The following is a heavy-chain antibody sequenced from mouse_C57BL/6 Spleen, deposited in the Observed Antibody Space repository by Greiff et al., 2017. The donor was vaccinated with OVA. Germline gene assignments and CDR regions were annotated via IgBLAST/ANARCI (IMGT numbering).Heavy chain of an antibody. CDR1: GYTFTSSW. V-gene: IGHV1-64*01. CDR2: IHPNSGST. CDR3: ARYGGNPFDY. D-gene: IGHD2-1*01. J-gene: IGHJ2*01. Sequence: VQLQQSGAELVKPGASVKLSCKASGYTFTSSWMHWVKQRPGQGLEWIGMIHPNSGSTNYNEKFKSKATLTVDKSSSTAYMQLSSLTSEDSAVYYCARYGGNPFDYWGQGTTLTVSS.